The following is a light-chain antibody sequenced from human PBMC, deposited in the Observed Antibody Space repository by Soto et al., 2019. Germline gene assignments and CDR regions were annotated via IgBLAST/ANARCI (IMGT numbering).Light chain of an antibody. CDR2: GAS. CDR1: QSVSSN. Sequence: EMVMTQSPATLSVSPGERATLSCRASQSVSSNLAWYQQKPGQAPRLLIYGASTRATDIPARFSGSGSGTEFTLTISSLQSEDFAIYYCQQYNNWPPITFGQGTRLEIK. CDR3: QQYNNWPPIT. J-gene: IGKJ5*01. V-gene: IGKV3-15*01.